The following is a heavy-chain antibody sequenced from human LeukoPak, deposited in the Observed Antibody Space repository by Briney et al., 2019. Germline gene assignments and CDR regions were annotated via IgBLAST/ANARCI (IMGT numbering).Heavy chain of an antibody. CDR2: IIPIFGTA. CDR1: GGTFSSYA. J-gene: IGHJ4*02. CDR3: AGGIDGYNLVDY. Sequence: TSVKVSCKASGGTFSSYAISWVRQAPGQGLEWMGGIIPIFGTANYAQKFQGRVTITTDESTSTACMELSSLRSEDTAVYYCAGGIDGYNLVDYWGQGTLVTVSS. V-gene: IGHV1-69*05. D-gene: IGHD5-24*01.